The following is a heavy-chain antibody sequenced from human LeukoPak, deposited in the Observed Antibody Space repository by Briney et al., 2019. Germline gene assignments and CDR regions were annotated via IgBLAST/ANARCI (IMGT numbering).Heavy chain of an antibody. J-gene: IGHJ4*02. CDR1: GFTFSSYA. D-gene: IGHD3-22*01. CDR2: ISGSGGST. Sequence: GGSLRLSCAASGFTFSSYAMSWVRQAPGKGLEWVSAISGSGGSTYYADSVKGRFTISRDNSKNTLYLQMNSLRAEGTAVYYCAKAYDSSGSYYGDYFDYWGQGTLVTVSS. CDR3: AKAYDSSGSYYGDYFDY. V-gene: IGHV3-23*01.